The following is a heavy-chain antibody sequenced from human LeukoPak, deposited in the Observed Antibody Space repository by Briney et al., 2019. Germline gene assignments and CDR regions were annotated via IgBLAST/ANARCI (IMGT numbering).Heavy chain of an antibody. Sequence: GGSLRLSCAASGFTFGSCWMNWVRQAPGKGLEWISYISTTGTTMYYADSVKGRFAISRDNAKSSLYLQMNSLRDEDTAVYYCARVWQDYSGVDYWGQGTLVTVSS. CDR1: GFTFGSCW. CDR2: ISTTGTTM. V-gene: IGHV3-48*02. CDR3: ARVWQDYSGVDY. D-gene: IGHD2-21*01. J-gene: IGHJ4*02.